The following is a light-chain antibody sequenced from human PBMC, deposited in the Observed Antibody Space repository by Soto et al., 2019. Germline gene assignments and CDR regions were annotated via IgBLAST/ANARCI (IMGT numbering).Light chain of an antibody. CDR3: SSYTSSSTYV. V-gene: IGLV2-14*01. Sequence: QSVLTQPASVSGSPGQSITISCTGTSSDVGGYNDVSWYQQHPGTAPKLMIYDVSNRPSGVSNRFSGSKSGNTASLTISGLQAEDDDDYYCSSYTSSSTYVFGTGTKLTVL. J-gene: IGLJ1*01. CDR1: SSDVGGYND. CDR2: DVS.